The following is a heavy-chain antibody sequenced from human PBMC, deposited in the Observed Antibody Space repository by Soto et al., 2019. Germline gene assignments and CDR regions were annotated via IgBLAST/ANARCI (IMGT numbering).Heavy chain of an antibody. CDR3: AKSPGSSYYYGMDV. CDR1: GFTFSSYA. J-gene: IGHJ6*02. CDR2: ISGSGGST. D-gene: IGHD1-26*01. Sequence: GGSLRLSCAASGFTFSSYAMSWVRQAPGKGLEWVSAISGSGGSTYYADSVKGRFTISRDNSKNTLYLQMNSLRAEDTAVYYCAKSPGSSYYYGMDVWGQGTTVTVSS. V-gene: IGHV3-23*01.